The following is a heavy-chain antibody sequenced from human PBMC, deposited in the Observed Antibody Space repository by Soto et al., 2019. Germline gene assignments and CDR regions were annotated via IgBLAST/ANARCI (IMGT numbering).Heavy chain of an antibody. D-gene: IGHD3-22*01. CDR3: AREHTYYYDSSGYSPDAFDI. CDR2: IIPIFGTA. Sequence: QVQLVQSGAEVKKPGSSVKVSCKASGGTFSSYAISWVRQAPGQGLEWMGGIIPIFGTANYAQKFQGRVTITADESTSTAYMELSSLRSEDTAVYYCAREHTYYYDSSGYSPDAFDIWGQGTMVTVSS. J-gene: IGHJ3*02. CDR1: GGTFSSYA. V-gene: IGHV1-69*01.